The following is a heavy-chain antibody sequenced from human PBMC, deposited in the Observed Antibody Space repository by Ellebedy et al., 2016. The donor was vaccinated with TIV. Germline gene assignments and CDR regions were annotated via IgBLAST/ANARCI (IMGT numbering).Heavy chain of an antibody. V-gene: IGHV3-53*01. CDR1: GFTVSSNY. J-gene: IGHJ4*02. CDR3: AGAVFY. D-gene: IGHD2-8*01. Sequence: GESLKISCAVSGFTVSSNYMSWVRQAPGKRLEWVSIIYSGGSTNYADSVKGRFTISRDNSKNTLYLQMNSLRGEDTAVYYCAGAVFYWGQGTLVTVSS. CDR2: IYSGGST.